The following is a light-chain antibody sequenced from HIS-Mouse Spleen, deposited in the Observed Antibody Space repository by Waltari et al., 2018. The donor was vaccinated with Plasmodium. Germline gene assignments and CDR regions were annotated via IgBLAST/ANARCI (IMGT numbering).Light chain of an antibody. Sequence: DIVMTQSPDSLAVSLGERATINCKSSKRVLSSSNNKNYLPWYQQKPGQPPKLLIYWASTRESGVPDRFSGSGSGTDFTLTISSLQAEDVAVYYCQQYYSTPPYTFGQGTKLEIK. CDR3: QQYYSTPPYT. J-gene: IGKJ2*01. CDR1: KRVLSSSNNKNY. CDR2: WAS. V-gene: IGKV4-1*01.